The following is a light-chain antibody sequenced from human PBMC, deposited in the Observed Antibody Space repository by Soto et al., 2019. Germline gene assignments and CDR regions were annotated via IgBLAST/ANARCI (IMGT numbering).Light chain of an antibody. CDR2: EVT. J-gene: IGLJ1*01. CDR3: NSYTSSSTRV. Sequence: QSVLTQPPSASGSPGQSVTISCTGTSGDVGGYDYVSWYQQHPGKAPKLMIYEVTKRPLGVPDRFSGSKSGNTASLTVSGLQAEDEGDYYCNSYTSSSTRVFGTGTKVTVL. CDR1: SGDVGGYDY. V-gene: IGLV2-8*01.